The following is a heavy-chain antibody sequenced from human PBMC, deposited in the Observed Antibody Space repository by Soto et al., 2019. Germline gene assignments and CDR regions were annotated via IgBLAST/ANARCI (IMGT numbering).Heavy chain of an antibody. V-gene: IGHV1-3*01. Sequence: GASVKVSCKASGYTFTSYAMHWVRQAPGQRREWMGWINAGNGNTKYSQKFQGRVTITRDTSASTAYMELSSLRSEDTAVYYCARDRPNYGESYYYYMDVWGKGTTVTVSS. D-gene: IGHD4-17*01. CDR2: INAGNGNT. J-gene: IGHJ6*03. CDR1: GYTFTSYA. CDR3: ARDRPNYGESYYYYMDV.